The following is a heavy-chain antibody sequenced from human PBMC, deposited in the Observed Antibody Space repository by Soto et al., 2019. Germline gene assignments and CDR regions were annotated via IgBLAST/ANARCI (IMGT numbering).Heavy chain of an antibody. Sequence: QVQLVQSGAEVKKPGSSVKVSCKASGGTFSSYAISWVRQAPGQGLEWMGGIIPIFGTANYAQKFQGRVTITADESTSTAYMELSSLRSEDMAVYYCSSLSYQLPPGAFDIWGQGTMVTVSS. J-gene: IGHJ3*02. D-gene: IGHD2-2*01. CDR2: IIPIFGTA. V-gene: IGHV1-69*01. CDR3: SSLSYQLPPGAFDI. CDR1: GGTFSSYA.